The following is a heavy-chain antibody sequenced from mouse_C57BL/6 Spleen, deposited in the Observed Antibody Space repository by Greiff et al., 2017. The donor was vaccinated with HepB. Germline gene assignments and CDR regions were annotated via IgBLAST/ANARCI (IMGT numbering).Heavy chain of an antibody. CDR3: AKSFITTVDASYFDV. CDR1: GYTFTSYW. V-gene: IGHV1-55*01. Sequence: QVQLQQPGAELVKPGASVKMSCKASGYTFTSYWITWVKQRPGQGLEWIGDIYPGSGSTNYNEKFKSKATLTVDTSASTAYMHLSSLTSEDSAVYSCAKSFITTVDASYFDVWGTGTTVTVSS. D-gene: IGHD1-1*01. CDR2: IYPGSGST. J-gene: IGHJ1*03.